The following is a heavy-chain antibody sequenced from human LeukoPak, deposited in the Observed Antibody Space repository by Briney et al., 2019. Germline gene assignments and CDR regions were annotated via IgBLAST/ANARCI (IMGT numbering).Heavy chain of an antibody. V-gene: IGHV4-38-2*02. J-gene: IGHJ4*02. Sequence: SETLSLTCTVSGYSISSGYYWGWIRQPPGKGLEWIGSIYHSGSTYYNPSLKSRVTISVDTSKNQFSLKMNSVTAADTAVYYCARGQWFRAFWSRGTPVTVSS. CDR3: ARGQWFRAF. CDR2: IYHSGST. D-gene: IGHD3-10*01. CDR1: GYSISSGYY.